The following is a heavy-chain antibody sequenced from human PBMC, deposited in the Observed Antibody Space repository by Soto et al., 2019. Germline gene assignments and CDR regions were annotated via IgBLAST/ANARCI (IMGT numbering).Heavy chain of an antibody. CDR1: GGSISSYY. D-gene: IGHD1-1*01. CDR2: IYYSGST. V-gene: IGHV4-59*08. J-gene: IGHJ4*02. CDR3: ARRYGGNLDY. Sequence: QVQLQESGPGRVKPSETLSLTCTVSGGSISSYYWSWIRQPPGKGLEWIGYIYYSGSTNYNPSLKSRVTISVDTSKNQFSLKLSSATAADTAVYYCARRYGGNLDYWGQGTLVTVSS.